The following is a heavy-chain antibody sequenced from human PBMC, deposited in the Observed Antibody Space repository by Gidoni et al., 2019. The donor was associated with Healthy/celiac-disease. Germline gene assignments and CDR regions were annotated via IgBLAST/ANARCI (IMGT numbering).Heavy chain of an antibody. CDR3: ARGRYYDFWSGYYPFDY. D-gene: IGHD3-3*01. Sequence: QVQLVQSGAEVKKPGASVKVSCKASGYTFTRYDINWVRQATGQGLEWMGWMNPNSGNTGYAQKFQGRVTMTRNTSISTAYMELSSLRSEDTAVYYCARGRYYDFWSGYYPFDYWGQGTLVTVSS. CDR2: MNPNSGNT. CDR1: GYTFTRYD. V-gene: IGHV1-8*01. J-gene: IGHJ4*02.